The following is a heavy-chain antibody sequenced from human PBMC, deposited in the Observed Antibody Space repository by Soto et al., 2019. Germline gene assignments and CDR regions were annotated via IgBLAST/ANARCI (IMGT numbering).Heavy chain of an antibody. CDR3: AEESDSFDI. CDR1: GFTFSNYG. Sequence: QAQLVESGGGVVQPGGSLRLSCIASGFTFSNYGMHWVRQAPGKGLEWVAFVSYDGRSNFYADSAKGRFTISRDNSKNTLYLQMNSLRPDDTAVYYCAEESDSFDIWGQGTMVTVSS. CDR2: VSYDGRSN. V-gene: IGHV3-30*18. J-gene: IGHJ3*02.